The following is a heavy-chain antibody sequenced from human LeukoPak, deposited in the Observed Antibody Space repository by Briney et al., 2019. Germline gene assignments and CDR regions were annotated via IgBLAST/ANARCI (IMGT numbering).Heavy chain of an antibody. CDR3: PPVPCARGVIIKQYYFHY. CDR2: ISSSGSTI. CDR1: GFTFSSYE. J-gene: IGHJ4*02. V-gene: IGHV3-48*03. D-gene: IGHD3-10*01. Sequence: PGGSLRLSCAASGFTFSSYEMNWVRQAPGKGLEWVSDISSSGSTIDYADSVKGRFTISRDNAKNSLYLQMNSLRAEDTAVYYCPPVPCARGVIIKQYYFHYWRQGTLVTVPS.